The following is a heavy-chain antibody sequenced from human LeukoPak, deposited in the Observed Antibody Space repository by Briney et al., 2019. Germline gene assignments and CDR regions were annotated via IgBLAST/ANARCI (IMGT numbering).Heavy chain of an antibody. CDR3: ARVRVVGVITDAFDI. V-gene: IGHV3-23*01. CDR1: GFTFSSCA. Sequence: GGSLRLSCAASGFTFSSCAMSWVRQAPGKGLEWVSAIRGSGDSTFYADSVKGRFTISRDNSKNTLSLQMNSLRAEDTAVYYCARVRVVGVITDAFDIWGQGTMVTVSS. CDR2: IRGSGDST. D-gene: IGHD3-16*02. J-gene: IGHJ3*02.